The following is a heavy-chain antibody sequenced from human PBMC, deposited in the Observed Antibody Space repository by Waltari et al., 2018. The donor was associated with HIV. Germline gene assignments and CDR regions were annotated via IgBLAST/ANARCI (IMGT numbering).Heavy chain of an antibody. D-gene: IGHD1-7*01. CDR3: ARVVTVTTRVFDP. CDR2: IYPDDSNS. CDR1: GYNFTTYW. J-gene: IGHJ5*02. Sequence: EVQLVQSGAEVKKPGESLKISCRGSGYNFTTYWIAWVGQMPGKGREWMGIIYPDDSNSRYSPSFQGQVTMSVDKSINSAYLQWSSLEASVTAMYYCARVVTVTTRVFDPWGQGSLVTVSS. V-gene: IGHV5-51*03.